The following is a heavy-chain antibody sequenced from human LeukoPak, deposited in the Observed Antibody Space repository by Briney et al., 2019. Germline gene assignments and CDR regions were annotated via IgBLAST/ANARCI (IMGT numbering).Heavy chain of an antibody. CDR2: ISYDGSNK. V-gene: IGHV3-30*18. D-gene: IGHD6-13*01. Sequence: GGSLRLSCAASGFTFSSYGMHWGRQAPGKGLEWVAVISYDGSNKYYADSVKGRFTISRDNSKNTQYLQMNSLRAEDTAVYYCAKEGPYSSSWYYFDYWGQGTLVTVSS. CDR3: AKEGPYSSSWYYFDY. J-gene: IGHJ4*02. CDR1: GFTFSSYG.